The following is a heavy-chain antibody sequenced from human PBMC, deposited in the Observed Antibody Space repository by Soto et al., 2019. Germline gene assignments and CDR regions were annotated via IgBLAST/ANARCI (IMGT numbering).Heavy chain of an antibody. Sequence: EVHLLESGGDLVLPGGSLRLSCAASGFAFNDFAMSWVRQAPGKGPEWLSTISGSGGKTFHSDSVKGRFDISRDNSNNKMFLQMNSLRAEDTAIYYCAKGASHAPFEKWGRGTLVTVSS. V-gene: IGHV3-23*01. CDR2: ISGSGGKT. CDR1: GFAFNDFA. J-gene: IGHJ4*02. CDR3: AKGASHAPFEK.